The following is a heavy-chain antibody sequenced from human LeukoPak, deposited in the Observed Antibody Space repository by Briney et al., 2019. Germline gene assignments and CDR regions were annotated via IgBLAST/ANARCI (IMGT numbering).Heavy chain of an antibody. CDR2: IRSDGSNK. CDR1: GFTFSSYG. D-gene: IGHD3-10*01. CDR3: ASGRMVRGVITSVPSDP. V-gene: IGHV3-30*02. Sequence: GGSLRLSCAASGFTFSSYGMHWVRQAPGTGLEWVAFIRSDGSNKNYADSVKGRFTISRDNSKNTLYLQMNSLRPDDTAVYYCASGRMVRGVITSVPSDPWGQGTLVTVSS. J-gene: IGHJ5*02.